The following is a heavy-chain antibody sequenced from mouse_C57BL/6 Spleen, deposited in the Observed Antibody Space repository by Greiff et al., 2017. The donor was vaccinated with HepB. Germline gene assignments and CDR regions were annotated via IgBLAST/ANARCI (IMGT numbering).Heavy chain of an antibody. Sequence: VQLQQPGAELVKPGASVRLSCKASGYTFTSYWMHWVKQRPGPGIEWIGMSHPNSGSTNYNEKFKSKATLTVDKSSSTAYMPLSSLTSEDSAVCYCARYGTVVAMDAMDYWGQGTSVTVSS. J-gene: IGHJ4*01. D-gene: IGHD1-1*01. CDR2: SHPNSGST. CDR3: ARYGTVVAMDAMDY. CDR1: GYTFTSYW. V-gene: IGHV1-64*01.